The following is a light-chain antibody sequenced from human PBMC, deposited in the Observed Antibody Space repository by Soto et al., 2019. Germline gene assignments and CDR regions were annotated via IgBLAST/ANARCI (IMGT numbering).Light chain of an antibody. CDR1: QSVSSSY. J-gene: IGKJ3*01. CDR3: QKDGSSPRFT. V-gene: IGKV3-20*01. CDR2: GAS. Sequence: EIVLTQSPGTLSLSPGERATLSCRASQSVSSSYLAWYQQKPGQAPRLLIYGASSRATGIPDRFSGSGSGTNFTLTISRLELDDFAVYYCQKDGSSPRFTFVPGTKVDIK.